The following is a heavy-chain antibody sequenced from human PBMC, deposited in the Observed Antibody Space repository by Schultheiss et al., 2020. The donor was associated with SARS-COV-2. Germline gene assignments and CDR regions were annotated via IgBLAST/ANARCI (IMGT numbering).Heavy chain of an antibody. D-gene: IGHD4-17*01. Sequence: SETLSLTCGVSGGSISSGGYSWSWIRQPPGKGLEWIGYIYLSGTSYYNPSLKSRVTMSVDTSKNQFSLKLSSVTAADTAVYYCARDQAYGDYYYYYGMDVWGQGTTVTVSS. CDR3: ARDQAYGDYYYYYGMDV. J-gene: IGHJ6*02. CDR2: IYLSGTS. CDR1: GGSISSGGYS. V-gene: IGHV4-30-2*01.